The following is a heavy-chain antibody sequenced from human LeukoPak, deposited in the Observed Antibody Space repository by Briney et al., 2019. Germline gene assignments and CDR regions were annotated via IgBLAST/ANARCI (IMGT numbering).Heavy chain of an antibody. V-gene: IGHV4-61*01. CDR3: ARTHSYGSQYYFDY. CDR2: ISYSGHT. Sequence: SEPLSLTCTVSGASGGSGSFYWNWVRQPPGKGLEWIGYISYSGHTNYNPSFKSRVTMSVDKSKNQFSLKLTSVTAADRAVYFCARTHSYGSQYYFDYWGQGALVTVSS. CDR1: GASGGSGSFY. D-gene: IGHD5-18*01. J-gene: IGHJ4*02.